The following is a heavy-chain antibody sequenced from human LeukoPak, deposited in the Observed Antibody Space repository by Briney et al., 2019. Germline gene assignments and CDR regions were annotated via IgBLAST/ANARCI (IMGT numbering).Heavy chain of an antibody. CDR1: GYSFTSYR. D-gene: IGHD6-13*01. J-gene: IGHJ6*03. Sequence: GESLKISCKGSGYSFTSYRIGWVRQMPGKGLEWMGIIYPGDSDTRYSPSFQGQVTISADKSISTAYLQWSSLKASDTAMYYCARAAGPGSSWYDYYYYYMDVWGKGTTVTVSS. CDR3: ARAAGPGSSWYDYYYYYMDV. CDR2: IYPGDSDT. V-gene: IGHV5-51*01.